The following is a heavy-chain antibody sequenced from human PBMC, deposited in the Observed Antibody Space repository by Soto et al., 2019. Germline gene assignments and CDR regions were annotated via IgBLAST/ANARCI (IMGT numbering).Heavy chain of an antibody. CDR3: AKHHGGVLSHFHS. V-gene: IGHV3-23*01. CDR1: GFTFSSYA. D-gene: IGHD3-10*01. Sequence: EVQLLESGGNLVQPGGSLRLSCAASGFTFSSYALTWVRQAPGKGLEWISGISGSGGSTYYADFVKGRFTISRDNSMHTLYLQMDSLIAEDTAIYYCAKHHGGVLSHFHSWGQGTPVTVSS. CDR2: ISGSGGST. J-gene: IGHJ4*02.